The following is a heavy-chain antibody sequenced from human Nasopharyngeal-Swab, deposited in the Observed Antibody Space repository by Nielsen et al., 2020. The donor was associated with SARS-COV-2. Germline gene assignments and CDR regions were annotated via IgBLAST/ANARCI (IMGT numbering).Heavy chain of an antibody. Sequence: SVKVSCKASGGTFSSYAISWVRQAPGLGLEWMGGIIPILGTANYTQKFQGRVSITADEFTSTAYMELSSLRSEDTAVYYCARGVHSTGWYGGLGMDVWGQGTTVTVAS. CDR3: ARGVHSTGWYGGLGMDV. D-gene: IGHD6-19*01. CDR1: GGTFSSYA. CDR2: IIPILGTA. V-gene: IGHV1-69*13. J-gene: IGHJ6*02.